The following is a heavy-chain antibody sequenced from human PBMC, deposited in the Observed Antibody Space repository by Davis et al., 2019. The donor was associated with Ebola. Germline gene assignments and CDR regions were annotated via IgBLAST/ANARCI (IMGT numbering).Heavy chain of an antibody. Sequence: SVKVSCKASGYTFTYRYLHWVRQAPGQALEWMGWITPFNGNTNYAQKFQGRVTITADESTSTAYMELSSLRSEDTAVYYCARGYYDSSGYYHPNYYYYGMDVWGQGTTVTVSS. CDR2: ITPFNGNT. CDR3: ARGYYDSSGYYHPNYYYYGMDV. J-gene: IGHJ6*02. D-gene: IGHD3-22*01. V-gene: IGHV1-45*02. CDR1: GYTFTYRY.